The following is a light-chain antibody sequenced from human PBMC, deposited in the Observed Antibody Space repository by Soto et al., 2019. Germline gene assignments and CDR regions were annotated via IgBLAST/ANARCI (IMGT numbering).Light chain of an antibody. CDR2: GAS. CDR1: QSVNSN. V-gene: IGKV3-15*01. J-gene: IGKJ1*01. Sequence: EIVMTQSPAGVSVSPGERATLSCRASQSVNSNLAWYQQKLGQAPRLLIYGASTRATGIPTRFSGTGSGTEFTLTISSLQSEDFALYYCQQYNDWPLTFGQGTKVDIK. CDR3: QQYNDWPLT.